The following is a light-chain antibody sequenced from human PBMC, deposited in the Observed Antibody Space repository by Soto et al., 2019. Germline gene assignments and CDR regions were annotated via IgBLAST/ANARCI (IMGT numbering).Light chain of an antibody. J-gene: IGLJ1*01. V-gene: IGLV2-11*01. CDR2: DVS. CDR3: CSYVGGYSYV. Sequence: QSALAQPRSVSGSPGQSVTVSCIGTSSDVGDYNSVSWYQQHPGKAPKLMIYDVSKRPSGVPDRFSGSKSGNTASLTISGLQAEDEAHYYCCSYVGGYSYVFGIGTKVTVL. CDR1: SSDVGDYNS.